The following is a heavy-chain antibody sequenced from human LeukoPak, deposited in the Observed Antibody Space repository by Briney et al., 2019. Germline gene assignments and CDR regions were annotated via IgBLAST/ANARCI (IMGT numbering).Heavy chain of an antibody. CDR1: GGSFRGYY. J-gene: IGHJ5*02. Sequence: PSETLSLSCAVYGGSFRGYYWSWIRQPPGKGLEWIGYIYYSGSTNYNPSLKSRVTISVDTSKNQFSLKLSSVTAADTAVYYCARGYSYGYIWFDPWGQGTLVTVSS. CDR3: ARGYSYGYIWFDP. CDR2: IYYSGST. D-gene: IGHD5-18*01. V-gene: IGHV4-59*01.